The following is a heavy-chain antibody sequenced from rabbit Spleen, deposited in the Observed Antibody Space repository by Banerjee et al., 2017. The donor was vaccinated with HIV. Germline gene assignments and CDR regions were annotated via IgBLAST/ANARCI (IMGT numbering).Heavy chain of an antibody. Sequence: QLVESGGGLVKPEGSLKLSCTASGFTLSSYYMNWVRQAPGKGLEWIGYIDPVFGITYYANWVNGRFSISRENAQNTVFLQMTSLTAADTATYFCARDSGGNNPDLSLWGQGTLVTVS. CDR1: GFTLSSYY. V-gene: IGHV1S7*01. CDR2: IDPVFGIT. J-gene: IGHJ3*01. CDR3: ARDSGGNNPDLSL. D-gene: IGHD4-2*01.